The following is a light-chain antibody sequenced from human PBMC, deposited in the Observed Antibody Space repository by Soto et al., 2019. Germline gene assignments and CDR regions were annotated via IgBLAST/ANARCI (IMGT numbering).Light chain of an antibody. Sequence: QSVLTQPAPVSGSPGQSITISCTGTSSDVGSYNLVSWYQQHPGKAPKLMIYEGSKRPSGVSNRFSGSKSGNTASLTTSGLQAEDEADYYCCSYAGSSPYVFGTGTKVTVL. CDR3: CSYAGSSPYV. CDR2: EGS. CDR1: SSDVGSYNL. V-gene: IGLV2-23*01. J-gene: IGLJ1*01.